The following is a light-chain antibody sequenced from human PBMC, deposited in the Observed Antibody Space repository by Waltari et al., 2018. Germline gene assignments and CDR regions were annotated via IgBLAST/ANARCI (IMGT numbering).Light chain of an antibody. CDR3: LQAPIT. V-gene: IGKV2-30*01. Sequence: DVMLTQSPLFLPVTLGQPACISCRYTQSLENTDGNTDLDWFLPRPGQSQRRLIYKVSERDSGVPDRFSGSGSGTNFTLKISRVEAEDVGVYYGLQAPITFGPGTRVDIK. CDR2: KVS. J-gene: IGKJ3*01. CDR1: QSLENTDGNTD.